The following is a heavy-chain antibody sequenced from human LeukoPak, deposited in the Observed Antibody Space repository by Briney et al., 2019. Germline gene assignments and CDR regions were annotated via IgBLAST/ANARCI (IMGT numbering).Heavy chain of an antibody. J-gene: IGHJ4*02. CDR2: ISANSGKT. Sequence: GASVKVSCKASGYTFTDNGISWVRQAPGEGLEWMGWISANSGKTNYAQRFQGRVTMTRETSSSTLYMELRSLRSDDTAVYFCARDKNYRFDYWGQGTLVSVTS. CDR3: ARDKNYRFDY. CDR1: GYTFTDNG. V-gene: IGHV1-18*01. D-gene: IGHD3-16*02.